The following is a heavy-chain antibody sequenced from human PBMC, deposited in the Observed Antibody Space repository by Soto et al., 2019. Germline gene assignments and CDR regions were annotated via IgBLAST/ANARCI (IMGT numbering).Heavy chain of an antibody. CDR3: ARGFRYCSGGSCDAYGDYYYGMDV. D-gene: IGHD2-15*01. CDR2: IYYSGST. Sequence: PSETLSLTCTVSGGSISSGGYYWSWIRKHPGKGQEWIGYIYYSGSTYYNPSLKSRVTISVDTSKNQFSLKLSSVTAADTAVYYCARGFRYCSGGSCDAYGDYYYGMDVWGQGTTVTVSS. CDR1: GGSISSGGYY. J-gene: IGHJ6*02. V-gene: IGHV4-31*03.